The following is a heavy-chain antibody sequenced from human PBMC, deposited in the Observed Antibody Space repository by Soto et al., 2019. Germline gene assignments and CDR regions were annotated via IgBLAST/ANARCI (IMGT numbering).Heavy chain of an antibody. D-gene: IGHD2-2*01. J-gene: IGHJ4*02. Sequence: ASVKVSCKASGYTFTSYAMHWVRQAPGQRLEWMGWINAGNGNTKYSQKFQGRVTITRDTSASTAYMELSSLRSEDTAVYYCARVMGIYCISPSCFDFDYWGQGTLVTVS. CDR1: GYTFTSYA. CDR2: INAGNGNT. CDR3: ARVMGIYCISPSCFDFDY. V-gene: IGHV1-3*01.